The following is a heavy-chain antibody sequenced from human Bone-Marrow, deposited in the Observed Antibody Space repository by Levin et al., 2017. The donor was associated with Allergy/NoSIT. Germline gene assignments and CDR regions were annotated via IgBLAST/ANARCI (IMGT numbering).Heavy chain of an antibody. CDR3: ARGDDISGVLIDY. V-gene: IGHV1-3*01. Sequence: GASVKVSCEASGYSLTTHAVHWVRQAPGQSLEWMGWINAGNRNTIYPHRFQGRLTIHRDSSARTGYMELSSLTSEDTAVYYCARGDDISGVLIDYWGPGTQVTVSS. CDR2: INAGNRNT. J-gene: IGHJ4*02. D-gene: IGHD3-3*01. CDR1: GYSLTTHA.